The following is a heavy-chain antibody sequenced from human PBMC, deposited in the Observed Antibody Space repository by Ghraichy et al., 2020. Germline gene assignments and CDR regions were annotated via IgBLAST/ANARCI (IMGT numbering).Heavy chain of an antibody. CDR2: IDWADDK. Sequence: QTLSLTCAFSGFSLNTDQMCVNWIRQPPGKALEWLARIDWADDKYYSTSLKTRLTISKDTSKNHVVLTMTNMDPVDTVTYFCARNGDYVGSFDYWGQGILVTVSS. CDR1: GFSLNTDQMC. D-gene: IGHD4-17*01. J-gene: IGHJ4*02. V-gene: IGHV2-70*11. CDR3: ARNGDYVGSFDY.